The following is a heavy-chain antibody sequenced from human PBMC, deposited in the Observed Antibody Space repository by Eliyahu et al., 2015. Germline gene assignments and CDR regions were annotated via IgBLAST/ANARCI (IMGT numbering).Heavy chain of an antibody. CDR3: ARDXDYGDYPTQYGDY. V-gene: IGHV3-53*01. J-gene: IGHJ4*02. D-gene: IGHD4-17*01. CDR1: GFTVXXNY. Sequence: EVQLVESGGGLIQPGGSLRLSCAASGFTVXXNYMSWVRQAPGKGLEWVSVIYSGXSTYYADSVKGRFTISRDNSKNTLYLQMNSLRAEDTAVYYCARDXDYGDYPTQYGDYWGQGTLVTVSS. CDR2: IYSGXST.